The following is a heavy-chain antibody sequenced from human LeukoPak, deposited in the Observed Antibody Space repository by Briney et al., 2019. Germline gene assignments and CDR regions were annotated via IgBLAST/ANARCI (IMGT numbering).Heavy chain of an antibody. CDR2: ISGSGGST. J-gene: IGHJ5*02. V-gene: IGHV3-23*01. CDR1: GFTFSSYA. CDR3: AKELVALLSNWFDP. D-gene: IGHD2-15*01. Sequence: PGGSLRLSCAASGFTFSSYAMSWVRQAPGRGLEWVSAISGSGGSTYYADSVKGRLTISRDNSKNTLYLQMNSLRAEDTAVYYCAKELVALLSNWFDPWGQGTLVTVSS.